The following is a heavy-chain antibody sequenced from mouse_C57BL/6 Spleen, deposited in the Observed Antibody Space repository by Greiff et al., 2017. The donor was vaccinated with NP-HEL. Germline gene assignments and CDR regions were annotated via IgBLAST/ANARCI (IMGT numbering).Heavy chain of an antibody. CDR1: GYSFTGYY. V-gene: IGHV1-42*01. D-gene: IGHD1-1*02. CDR3: AGSHYYAMDY. J-gene: IGHJ4*01. Sequence: DVKLQESGPELVKPGASVKISCKASGYSFTGYYMNWVKQSPEKSLEWIGEINPSTGGTTYNQKFKAKATLTVDKSSSTAYMQLKSLTSEDSAVYYCAGSHYYAMDYWGQGTSVTVSS. CDR2: INPSTGGT.